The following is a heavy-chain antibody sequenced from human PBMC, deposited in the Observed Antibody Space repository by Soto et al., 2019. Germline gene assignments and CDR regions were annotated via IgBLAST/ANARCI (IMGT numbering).Heavy chain of an antibody. CDR3: AKVSDGYCSGGSCFNFDY. CDR1: GFTFSSYA. CDR2: ISGSGGST. D-gene: IGHD2-15*01. V-gene: IGHV3-23*01. J-gene: IGHJ4*02. Sequence: WVSLRLSCAASGFTFSSYAMSWVRQAPGKGLEWVSAISGSGGSTYYADSVKGRFTISRDNSKNTLYLQMNSLRAEDTAVYYCAKVSDGYCSGGSCFNFDYWGQGTLVTVSS.